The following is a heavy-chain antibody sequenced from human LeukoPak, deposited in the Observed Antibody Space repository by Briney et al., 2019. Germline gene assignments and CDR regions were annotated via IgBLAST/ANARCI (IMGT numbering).Heavy chain of an antibody. CDR2: ISWNSGSI. D-gene: IGHD3-22*01. V-gene: IGHV3-9*01. CDR1: GFTFDDYA. J-gene: IGHJ4*02. Sequence: PGRSLRLSCAASGFTFDDYAMHWVQQAPGKGLEWVSGISWNSGSIGYADSVKGRFTISRDNAKNSLYLQMNSLRAEDTALYYCAKDNYYDSSGSFDYWGQGTLVTVSS. CDR3: AKDNYYDSSGSFDY.